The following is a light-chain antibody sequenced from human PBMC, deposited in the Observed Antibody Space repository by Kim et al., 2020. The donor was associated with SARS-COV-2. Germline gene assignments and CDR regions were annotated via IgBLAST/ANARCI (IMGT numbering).Light chain of an antibody. J-gene: IGKJ4*01. CDR2: VAS. Sequence: ASVGDRVTITCRASQDIRNYLAWYQQKPGKAPKLLIYVASTLQGGVPARFSGSGSGTDFSLTISSLQPEDFATYYCQQFKTSPLTFGGGTKVDIK. CDR3: QQFKTSPLT. V-gene: IGKV1-9*01. CDR1: QDIRNY.